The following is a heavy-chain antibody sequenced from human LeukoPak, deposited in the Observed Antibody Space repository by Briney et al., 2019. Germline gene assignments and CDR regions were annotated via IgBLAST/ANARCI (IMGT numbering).Heavy chain of an antibody. V-gene: IGHV5-10-1*01. J-gene: IGHJ5*02. CDR3: AGTGYCSSTSCYSWFDP. D-gene: IGHD2-2*01. CDR2: IDPSDSYT. Sequence: GESLKISCKGSGYSFITFWINWVRQMPGKGLEWMGRIDPSDSYTNYSPSFQGHVTISADKSISTAYLQWSSLKASDTAMYYCAGTGYCSSTSCYSWFDPWGQGTLVTVSS. CDR1: GYSFITFW.